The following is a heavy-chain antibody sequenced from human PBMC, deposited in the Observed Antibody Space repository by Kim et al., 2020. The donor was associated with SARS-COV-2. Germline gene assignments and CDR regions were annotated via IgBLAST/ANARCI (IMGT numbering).Heavy chain of an antibody. CDR3: ARHGEWDNGSSSFDY. V-gene: IGHV4-59*08. D-gene: IGHD6-6*01. J-gene: IGHJ4*02. Sequence: PSLTSRVTISVDTSKNQFSLKLSSVTAADTAVYYCARHGEWDNGSSSFDYWGQGTLVTVSS.